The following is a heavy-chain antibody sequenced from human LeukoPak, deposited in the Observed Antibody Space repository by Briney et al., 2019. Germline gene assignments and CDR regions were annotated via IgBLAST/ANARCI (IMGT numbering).Heavy chain of an antibody. CDR1: GFTFIDYD. V-gene: IGHV3-13*01. CDR3: ARGGIQVSGIDEFDY. Sequence: GGSLRLSCAASGFTFIDYDMHWVRQVIGKGLEWVSAIGIHGDTHYSGSVKGRFTISRENAESSLYLQMNSLRAEDTAVYYCARGGIQVSGIDEFDYWGQGTLVTVSS. CDR2: IGIHGDT. D-gene: IGHD6-19*01. J-gene: IGHJ4*02.